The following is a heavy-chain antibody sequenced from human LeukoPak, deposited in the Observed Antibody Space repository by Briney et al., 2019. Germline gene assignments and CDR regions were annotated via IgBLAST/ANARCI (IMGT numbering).Heavy chain of an antibody. J-gene: IGHJ4*02. CDR2: ISAYNANT. Sequence: ASVKVSCKASGYTFTSYGFSWVRQAPGQGLEWMGGISAYNANTHYAQKLQGRVTLTTDTSTSTAYMELRSLRSDDTAVYYCARDDPSRSYYDGSGYYYDQCLDYWGQGTLVTVSS. CDR1: GYTFTSYG. V-gene: IGHV1-18*01. D-gene: IGHD3-22*01. CDR3: ARDDPSRSYYDGSGYYYDQCLDY.